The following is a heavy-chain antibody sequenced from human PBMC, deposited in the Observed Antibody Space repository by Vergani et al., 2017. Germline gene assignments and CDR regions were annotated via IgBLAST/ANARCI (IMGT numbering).Heavy chain of an antibody. D-gene: IGHD3-16*01. V-gene: IGHV3-30*02. CDR3: AKHFRGWGMDY. CDR1: GFTLSNYD. CDR2: IQFDGSNQ. Sequence: QVQLVESGGGVVQRGGSLRLSCATSGFTLSNYDMQWIRQGPGKGLEFVAFIQFDGSNQYYADSVKGRFTLSRDFSKNTPYLQMNGLRTDDTATYYCAKHFRGWGMDYWGQGTQVIVSS. J-gene: IGHJ4*02.